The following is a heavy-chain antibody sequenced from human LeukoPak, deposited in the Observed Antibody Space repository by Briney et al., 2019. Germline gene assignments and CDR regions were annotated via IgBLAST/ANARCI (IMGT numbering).Heavy chain of an antibody. CDR2: IDHSGST. V-gene: IGHV4-34*01. J-gene: IGHJ5*02. Sequence: SETLSLTCAVYGGSFGGYYWSWIRQPPGKGLEWIGEIDHSGSTNYNPSLKSRVSISADTSKNQFSLKLRSVTAADTAVYYCARGFIVVEVAAAPDWFDTWGQGTLVTVSS. D-gene: IGHD2-15*01. CDR1: GGSFGGYY. CDR3: ARGFIVVEVAAAPDWFDT.